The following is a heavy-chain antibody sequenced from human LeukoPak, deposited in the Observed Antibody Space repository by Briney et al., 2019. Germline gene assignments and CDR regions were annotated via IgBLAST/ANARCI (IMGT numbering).Heavy chain of an antibody. V-gene: IGHV3-30*02. D-gene: IGHD2-2*01. Sequence: GSLRPSCATSGFTFRSFGMHWVRQAPGKGLEWVTFIRFDGTKKYYADSVKGRFTISRDNSKNTLYLQMNSLRAEDTAVYNCVKDRCSSTSCYGDYWGQGTLVTVSS. J-gene: IGHJ4*02. CDR1: GFTFRSFG. CDR2: IRFDGTKK. CDR3: VKDRCSSTSCYGDY.